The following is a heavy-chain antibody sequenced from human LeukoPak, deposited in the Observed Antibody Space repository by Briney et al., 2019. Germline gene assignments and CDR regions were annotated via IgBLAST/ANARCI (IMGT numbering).Heavy chain of an antibody. CDR2: IYTSGST. J-gene: IGHJ5*02. Sequence: SETLSLTCTVSGGSISSYYWSWIRQPAGKGLEWIGRIYTSGSTNYNPSLKSRVTMSVDTSKNQFSLKLSSVTAADTAVYYCARDRTEGSTSPWFDPWGQGTLVTVSS. CDR1: GGSISSYY. V-gene: IGHV4-4*07. CDR3: ARDRTEGSTSPWFDP. D-gene: IGHD3-10*01.